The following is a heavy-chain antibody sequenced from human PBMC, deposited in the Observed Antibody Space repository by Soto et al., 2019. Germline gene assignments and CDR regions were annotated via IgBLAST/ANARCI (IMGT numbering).Heavy chain of an antibody. D-gene: IGHD1-20*01. CDR3: ARGNCNYHYDVGV. J-gene: IGHJ6*02. CDR1: EFTFYKYY. Sequence: PGLPLRRPCGASEFTFYKYYMTWLPQSPGNRPGWIANGKPNARQQYEVDTVKGRFTISRDNANNSLYRHMNSLRADNTAVYFYARGNCNYHYDVGVSGQVTTVTV. V-gene: IGHV3-7*01. CDR2: GKPNARQQ.